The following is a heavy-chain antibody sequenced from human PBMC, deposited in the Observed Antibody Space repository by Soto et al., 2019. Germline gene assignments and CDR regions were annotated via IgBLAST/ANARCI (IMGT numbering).Heavy chain of an antibody. CDR3: AKDGVYCSGGSCYSAY. Sequence: EVQLLESGGGLVQPGGSLRLSCAASGFTFSSYAMSWVRQAPGKGLEWVSAISGSGGSTYYADSVKGRFTISRDNSKNTLYLQMNSLRAEDTAVYYCAKDGVYCSGGSCYSAYWGQGTLVTVSS. CDR2: ISGSGGST. V-gene: IGHV3-23*01. J-gene: IGHJ4*02. D-gene: IGHD2-15*01. CDR1: GFTFSSYA.